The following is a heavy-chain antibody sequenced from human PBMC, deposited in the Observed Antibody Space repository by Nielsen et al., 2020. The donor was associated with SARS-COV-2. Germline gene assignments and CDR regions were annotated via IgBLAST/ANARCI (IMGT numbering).Heavy chain of an antibody. Sequence: GESLKISCAASGFPFSSFAMHWVRQAPGKGLEWVAVISYEGTNKDYADSVKGRFTISRDNSKNTLYLQMSSLRAEDTAVYYCAKDDGYCYGGSCYFFDYWGQGTLVTVSS. V-gene: IGHV3-30*04. J-gene: IGHJ4*02. D-gene: IGHD2-15*01. CDR2: ISYEGTNK. CDR1: GFPFSSFA. CDR3: AKDDGYCYGGSCYFFDY.